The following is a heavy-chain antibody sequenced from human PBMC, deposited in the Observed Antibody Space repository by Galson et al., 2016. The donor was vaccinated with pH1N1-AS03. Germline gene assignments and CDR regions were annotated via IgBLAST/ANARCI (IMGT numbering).Heavy chain of an antibody. J-gene: IGHJ4*02. D-gene: IGHD3-3*01. CDR2: IYPGDSGT. CDR1: GYRFTSYW. Sequence: SGAEVKKPGESLKISCKGSGYRFTSYWIGWVRQMPGKGLEWMGVIYPGDSGTRYSPSFQGQVTISVDKSISTAYLQWSSLKASDTAMYYCAIRVDFWSGLPYYFDYWGQGTLVTVSS. V-gene: IGHV5-51*01. CDR3: AIRVDFWSGLPYYFDY.